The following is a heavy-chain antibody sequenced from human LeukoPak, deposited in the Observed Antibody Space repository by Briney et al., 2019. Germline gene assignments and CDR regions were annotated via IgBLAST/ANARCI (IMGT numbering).Heavy chain of an antibody. V-gene: IGHV4-39*01. Sequence: SETLSLTRTVSGGSISSSSAYWGWIRQPPGRGLEWIGSIYYSKNTYYNPSLKSRVTISADTSKNQFSLTLGSVSATDTAVYYCVSPRGFSYGYFDYWGQGTLVTVSS. J-gene: IGHJ4*02. CDR1: GGSISSSSAY. D-gene: IGHD5-18*01. CDR2: IYYSKNT. CDR3: VSPRGFSYGYFDY.